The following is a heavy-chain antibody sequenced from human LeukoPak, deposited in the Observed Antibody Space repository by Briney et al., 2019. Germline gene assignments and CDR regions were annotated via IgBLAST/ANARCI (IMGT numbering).Heavy chain of an antibody. J-gene: IGHJ6*03. CDR3: AALVAPVYAYYYYYTDV. V-gene: IGHV1-69*13. CDR1: GGTFSSYA. D-gene: IGHD2-8*02. Sequence: ASVKVSCKASGGTFSSYAISWVRQAPGQGLEWMGGIIPIFGTANYAQKFQGRVTITADESTSTAYMELSSLRSEDTAVYYCAALVAPVYAYYYYYTDVWGKGTTVTVSS. CDR2: IIPIFGTA.